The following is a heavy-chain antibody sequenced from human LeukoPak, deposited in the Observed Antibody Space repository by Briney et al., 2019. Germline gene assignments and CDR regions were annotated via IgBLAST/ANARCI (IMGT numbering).Heavy chain of an antibody. CDR3: ARIYCSSTSCYFWGANWFDP. Sequence: PSETLSLTCAVYGGSFSGYYWSWIRQPPGKGLEWIGEINHSGSTNYNPSLKSRVTISVDTSKNQFSLKLSSVTAADTAVYYCARIYCSSTSCYFWGANWFDPWGQGTLVTVSS. D-gene: IGHD2-2*01. J-gene: IGHJ5*02. CDR1: GGSFSGYY. V-gene: IGHV4-34*01. CDR2: INHSGST.